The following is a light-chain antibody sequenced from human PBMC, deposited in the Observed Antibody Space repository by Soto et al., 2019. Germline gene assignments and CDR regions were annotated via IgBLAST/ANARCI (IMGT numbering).Light chain of an antibody. V-gene: IGKV3-20*01. CDR3: QQYGGSPMYT. CDR2: GAS. CDR1: QSVNKNY. Sequence: EIVLMQSPGTLSLSPGERATLSCRASQSVNKNYLAWYQQKPGQAPRLLIYGASRRATGIPDRFSGSGSGTDFTLTISRLEPEDFAVYSCQQYGGSPMYTFGQGTKVEIK. J-gene: IGKJ2*01.